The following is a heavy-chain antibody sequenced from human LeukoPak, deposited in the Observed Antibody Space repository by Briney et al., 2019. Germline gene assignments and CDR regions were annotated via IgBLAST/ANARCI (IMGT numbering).Heavy chain of an antibody. V-gene: IGHV3-53*01. D-gene: IGHD3-22*01. CDR2: IYSGGST. CDR3: ARDLSFGSGYYVRLGY. J-gene: IGHJ4*02. CDR1: GFTVSSNY. Sequence: EGSLRLSCAASGFTVSSNYMSWVRQAPGKGLEWVSVIYSGGSTYYADSVKGRFTISRDNSKNTLYLQMNSLRAEDTAVYYCARDLSFGSGYYVRLGYWGQGTLVTVSS.